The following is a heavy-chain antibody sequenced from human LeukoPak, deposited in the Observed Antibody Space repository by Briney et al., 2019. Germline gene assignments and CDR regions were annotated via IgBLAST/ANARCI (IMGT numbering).Heavy chain of an antibody. Sequence: LETLSLTCTVSGGSISSSSYYWGWIRQPPGKGLEWIGSIYYSGSTYYNPSLKSRVTISVDTSKNQFSLKLSSVTAADTAVYYCARTEYSSSWVLWFDPWGQGTLVTVSS. J-gene: IGHJ5*02. V-gene: IGHV4-39*01. CDR2: IYYSGST. D-gene: IGHD6-13*01. CDR3: ARTEYSSSWVLWFDP. CDR1: GGSISSSSYY.